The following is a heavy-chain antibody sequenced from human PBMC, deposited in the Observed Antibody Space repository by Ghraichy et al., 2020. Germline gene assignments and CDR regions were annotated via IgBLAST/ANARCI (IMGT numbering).Heavy chain of an antibody. J-gene: IGHJ6*02. Sequence: GESLNISCAASGFTFSSYGMHWVRQAPGKGLEWVAVIWYDGSNKYYADSVKGRFTISRDNSKNTLYLQMNSLRAEDTAVYYCARCPPPSYGMDVWGQGTTVTVSS. CDR2: IWYDGSNK. V-gene: IGHV3-33*01. CDR3: ARCPPPSYGMDV. CDR1: GFTFSSYG.